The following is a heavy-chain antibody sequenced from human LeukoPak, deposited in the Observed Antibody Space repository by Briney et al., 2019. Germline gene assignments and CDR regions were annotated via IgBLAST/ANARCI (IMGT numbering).Heavy chain of an antibody. V-gene: IGHV4-39*01. CDR2: IYYSGST. Sequence: PSETLSLTCTVSGGPISSSSYYWGWIRQPPGKGLEWIGSIYYSGSTYYNPSLKSRVTISVDTSKNQFSLKLSSVTAADTAVYYCANRGYVTTKHPGDYWGQGTLVTVSS. J-gene: IGHJ4*02. CDR3: ANRGYVTTKHPGDY. CDR1: GGPISSSSYY. D-gene: IGHD4-17*01.